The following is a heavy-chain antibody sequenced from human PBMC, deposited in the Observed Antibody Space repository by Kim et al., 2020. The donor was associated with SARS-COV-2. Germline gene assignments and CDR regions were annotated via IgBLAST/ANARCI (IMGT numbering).Heavy chain of an antibody. J-gene: IGHJ4*02. D-gene: IGHD3-22*01. CDR3: TTDYYDSSGFDY. Sequence: DYAAPVKGRFTISRDDSKNTLYLQMNSLKTEDTAVYYCTTDYYDSSGFDYWGQGTLVTVSS. V-gene: IGHV3-15*01.